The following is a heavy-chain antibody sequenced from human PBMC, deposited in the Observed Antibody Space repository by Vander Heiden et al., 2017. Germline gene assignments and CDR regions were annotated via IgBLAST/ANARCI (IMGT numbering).Heavy chain of an antibody. CDR1: QFTLTETW. J-gene: IGHJ4*02. Sequence: EVQLVESGGGLGDPGGSLRLSCAVSQFTLTETWVSWVRQAPGKGLEWVGRIRSKSDGGTTDYAAPVKGRFTVSRDDSENTSFLQMNSLKTEDTAVYYCTTGGGTGDFWGQGTLVTVSS. D-gene: IGHD7-27*01. V-gene: IGHV3-15*01. CDR2: IRSKSDGGTT. CDR3: TTGGGTGDF.